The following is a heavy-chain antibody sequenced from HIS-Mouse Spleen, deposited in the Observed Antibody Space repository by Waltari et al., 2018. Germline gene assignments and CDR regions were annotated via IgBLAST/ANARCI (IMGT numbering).Heavy chain of an antibody. CDR1: GGSISSSSYY. CDR2: SYYSGRN. Sequence: QLQLQESGPGLVKPSETLSLTCTVSGGSISSSSYYWGWIRQPPGKGLEWIGSSYYSGRNYYNPSLKSRVTRSVDTSKNQFSLKLSSVTAADTAVYYCAREIPYSSSWYDWYFDLWGRGTLVTVSS. J-gene: IGHJ2*01. D-gene: IGHD6-13*01. CDR3: AREIPYSSSWYDWYFDL. V-gene: IGHV4-39*07.